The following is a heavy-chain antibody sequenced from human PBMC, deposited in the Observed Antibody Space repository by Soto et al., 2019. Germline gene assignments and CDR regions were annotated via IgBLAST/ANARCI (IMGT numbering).Heavy chain of an antibody. CDR2: IKEDGSEK. Sequence: GGSLRLSCAASGCTFSGYWMSWVRQAPGKGLEWVANIKEDGSEKYYVDSVKGRFTISRNNAKNSLYLQMNSLRAEDMAVYYCARDLSTTVTMFYFDYWGQGTLVTVSS. CDR1: GCTFSGYW. D-gene: IGHD4-4*01. CDR3: ARDLSTTVTMFYFDY. V-gene: IGHV3-7*01. J-gene: IGHJ4*02.